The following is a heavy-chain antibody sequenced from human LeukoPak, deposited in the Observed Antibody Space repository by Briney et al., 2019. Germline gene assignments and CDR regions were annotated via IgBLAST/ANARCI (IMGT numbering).Heavy chain of an antibody. J-gene: IGHJ5*02. Sequence: GASVKVSCKTFGGTFRTHIFSWVRQAPGQGLEWMGKITPIIDSAKYSQKFRDRLTITGDSSTGTAYLQLSSLTPEDTALYYCTRVNLRGSQYNWFDPWGQGTPVIVSS. D-gene: IGHD1-26*01. CDR3: TRVNLRGSQYNWFDP. CDR1: GGTFRTHI. CDR2: ITPIIDSA. V-gene: IGHV1-69*08.